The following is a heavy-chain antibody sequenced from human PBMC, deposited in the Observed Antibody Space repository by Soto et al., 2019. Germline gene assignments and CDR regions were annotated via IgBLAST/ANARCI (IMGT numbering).Heavy chain of an antibody. CDR1: GFPFSSYA. CDR2: ISGSGGST. V-gene: IGHV3-23*01. J-gene: IGHJ6*02. Sequence: GGSLRLSCSASGFPFSSYAMSWVRQAPGKGLEWVSAISGSGGSTYYADSVKGRFTISRDNAKNSLYLQMNSLRAEDTAVYYCIAVVPAAHYYYYGMDVWGQGTTVTVSS. CDR3: IAVVPAAHYYYYGMDV. D-gene: IGHD2-2*01.